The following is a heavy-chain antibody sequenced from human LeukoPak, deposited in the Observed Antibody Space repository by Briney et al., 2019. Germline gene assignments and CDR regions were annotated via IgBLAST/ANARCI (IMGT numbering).Heavy chain of an antibody. D-gene: IGHD3-10*01. J-gene: IGHJ3*02. V-gene: IGHV4-59*01. CDR2: IYSSGTT. CDR1: GGSISGYF. CDR3: VARVDWGIYGSGRPDTFDI. Sequence: PSETLSLTCTVSGGSISGYFWSWIRQPPGKGLDWIGYIYSSGTTYYNPSLKSPGTISVDMSKNQLSLRLTSVTAADTAVYFCVARVDWGIYGSGRPDTFDIWGQGTMVTVSS.